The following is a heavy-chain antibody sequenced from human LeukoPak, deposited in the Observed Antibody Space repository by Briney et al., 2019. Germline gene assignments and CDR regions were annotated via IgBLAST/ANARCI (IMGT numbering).Heavy chain of an antibody. CDR3: ARHGSIIMFRD. Sequence: SETLSLTCTVSGGSISITSYYWGWIRQPPGEGLEWIGSIYYSGSTYYNPSLKSRVTISVDTSKNQFSLKLSAVTAADTAMYYCARHGSIIMFRDWGQGTLVTVSS. D-gene: IGHD3-10*01. J-gene: IGHJ4*02. V-gene: IGHV4-39*01. CDR1: GGSISITSYY. CDR2: IYYSGST.